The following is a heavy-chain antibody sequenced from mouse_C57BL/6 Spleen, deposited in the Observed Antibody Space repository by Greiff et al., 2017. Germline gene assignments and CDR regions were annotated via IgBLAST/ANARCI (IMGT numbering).Heavy chain of an antibody. J-gene: IGHJ4*01. V-gene: IGHV1-39*01. CDR3: ARRRDGNSRIWGYAMYY. CDR2: INPNYGTN. Sequence: EVQLQQSGPELVKPGASVTISCKASGYSFTDYNMNWVKQSNGKSLGWIGVINPNYGTNSYNQKFKGKATLTVDQSSSTAYMQLNSRTSEDSAGSDCARRRDGNSRIWGYAMYYWGQGASVTVSS. D-gene: IGHD2-1*01. CDR1: GYSFTDYN.